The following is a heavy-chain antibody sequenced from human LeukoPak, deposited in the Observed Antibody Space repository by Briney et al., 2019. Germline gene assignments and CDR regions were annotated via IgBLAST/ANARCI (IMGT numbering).Heavy chain of an antibody. CDR3: AKARGSYYRRGVYFDY. J-gene: IGHJ4*02. V-gene: IGHV3-30*18. CDR1: GFTFSSYG. Sequence: GGSLRLSCAASGFTFSSYGMHWVRQAPGKGLEWVAVISYDGSNKYYADSVKGRFTISRDNSKNTLYLQMNSLRAEDTAVYYCAKARGSYYRRGVYFDYWGQGTLVTVSS. CDR2: ISYDGSNK. D-gene: IGHD1-26*01.